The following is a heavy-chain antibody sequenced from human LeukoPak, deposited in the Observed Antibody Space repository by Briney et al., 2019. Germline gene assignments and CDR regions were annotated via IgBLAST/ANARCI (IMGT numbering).Heavy chain of an antibody. Sequence: ASVKVSCKASGYTFTGYYMHWVRQAPGQGLEWMGWINPNSGGTNYAQKFQGRVTMTRDTSISTAYMELSRLRSDDTAVYYCARGGTLRFLEWELDYWGQGTLVTVSS. J-gene: IGHJ4*02. CDR2: INPNSGGT. CDR1: GYTFTGYY. D-gene: IGHD3-3*01. CDR3: ARGGTLRFLEWELDY. V-gene: IGHV1-2*02.